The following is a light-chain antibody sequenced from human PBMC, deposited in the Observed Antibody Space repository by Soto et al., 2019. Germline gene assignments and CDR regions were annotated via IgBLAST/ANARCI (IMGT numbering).Light chain of an antibody. CDR1: QSISSW. CDR2: DAS. CDR3: QQYNSN. Sequence: DIQMTQSPSTLSASVGYRVTITCRASQSISSWLAWYQQKPGKAPKLLIYDASSLQSGVPSWFSGSGSGTEFTLTISSLQPDDFATYYCQQYNSNFGGGTKVDIK. V-gene: IGKV1-5*01. J-gene: IGKJ4*01.